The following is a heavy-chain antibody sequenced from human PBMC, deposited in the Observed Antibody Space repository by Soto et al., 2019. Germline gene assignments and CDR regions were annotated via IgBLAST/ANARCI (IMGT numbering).Heavy chain of an antibody. CDR2: IIPIFNSV. J-gene: IGHJ4*02. CDR1: GGSFSSYP. V-gene: IGHV1-69*01. CDR3: ASPRWINLWTIFEY. D-gene: IGHD5-18*01. Sequence: QVQLVQSGAEVKKPGSSVKVSCKASGGSFSSYPISWVRQAPGQGLEWMGGIIPIFNSVNYTQKFQGRVSITADEYMSTVYMELSSLRSEDPAVYYCASPRWINLWTIFEYWGQGTRVIVAS.